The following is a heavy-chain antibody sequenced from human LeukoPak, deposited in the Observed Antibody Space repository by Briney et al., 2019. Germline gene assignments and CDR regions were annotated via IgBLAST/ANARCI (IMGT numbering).Heavy chain of an antibody. CDR3: ARALYSSGWYPDY. J-gene: IGHJ4*02. CDR1: GFTFSSYS. Sequence: GGSLKLSCAASGFTFSSYSMNWVRQAPGKGLEWVSSISSSSSYIYYADSVKGRFTISRDNAKNPLYLQMNSLRAEDTAVYYCARALYSSGWYPDYWGQGTLVTVSS. CDR2: ISSSSSYI. D-gene: IGHD6-19*01. V-gene: IGHV3-21*01.